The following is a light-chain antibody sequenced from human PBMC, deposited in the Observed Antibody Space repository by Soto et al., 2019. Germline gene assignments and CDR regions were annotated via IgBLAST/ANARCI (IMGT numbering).Light chain of an antibody. CDR3: QSYDSSLSGVV. Sequence: QSVLTQPPSVSGALGQRVTISCTGSSSNIGAGYDVHGYQQLPGTAPKLLIYGNSNRPSGVPDRFSGSKSGTSASLAITGLQAEDEADYYCQSYDSSLSGVVFGGGTKVTVL. CDR2: GNS. CDR1: SSNIGAGYD. J-gene: IGLJ2*01. V-gene: IGLV1-40*01.